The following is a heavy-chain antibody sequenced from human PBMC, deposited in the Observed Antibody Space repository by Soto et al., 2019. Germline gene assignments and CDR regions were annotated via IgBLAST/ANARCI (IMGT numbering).Heavy chain of an antibody. CDR1: GGSISRYY. CDR3: ARHVNRGAIFDY. D-gene: IGHD3-3*01. Sequence: SEALSLTCTVSGGSISRYYWSWIRQPPGKGLEWIGYINYSGSTTYNPSLRSRVTISVDTSKNQLSLKLSSVTAADTAVYYCARHVNRGAIFDYWGQGTLVTVSS. CDR2: INYSGST. J-gene: IGHJ4*02. V-gene: IGHV4-59*08.